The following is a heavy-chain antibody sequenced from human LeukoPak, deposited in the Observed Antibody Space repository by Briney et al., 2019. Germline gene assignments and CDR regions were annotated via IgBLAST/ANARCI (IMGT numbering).Heavy chain of an antibody. J-gene: IGHJ5*02. Sequence: AGGSLRLSCAASGFTFSSYAMSWVRQAPGKGLEWVSAISGSGGSTYYADSVKGRFTISRDNSKNTLYLQMNSLRAEDTAVYYRARVYYDILTGYYDENWFDPWGQGTLVTVSS. CDR1: GFTFSSYA. CDR3: ARVYYDILTGYYDENWFDP. CDR2: ISGSGGST. V-gene: IGHV3-23*01. D-gene: IGHD3-9*01.